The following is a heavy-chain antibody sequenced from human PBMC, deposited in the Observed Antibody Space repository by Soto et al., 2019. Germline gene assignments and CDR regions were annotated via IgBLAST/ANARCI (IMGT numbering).Heavy chain of an antibody. Sequence: SVKVSCKASGATFSSYAISWVRQAPGQGLEWMGGIIPIFGTANYAQKFQGRVTITADKSTSTAYMELSSLRSEDTAVYYCARDHGRGSGSYYLAGWFDPWGQGTLVTVSS. V-gene: IGHV1-69*06. CDR2: IIPIFGTA. CDR3: ARDHGRGSGSYYLAGWFDP. D-gene: IGHD3-10*01. CDR1: GATFSSYA. J-gene: IGHJ5*02.